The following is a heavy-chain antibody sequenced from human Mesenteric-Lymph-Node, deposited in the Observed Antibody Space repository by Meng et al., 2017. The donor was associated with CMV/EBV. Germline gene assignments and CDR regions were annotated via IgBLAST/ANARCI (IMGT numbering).Heavy chain of an antibody. D-gene: IGHD1-26*01. V-gene: IGHV3-7*01. J-gene: IGHJ4*02. CDR1: GFTFSNYW. Sequence: GESLKISCAASGFTFSNYWMNWVRQAPGKGLEWVANIKEDGSGKNYVDSVKGRFPISRDNAKNSLFLQMNSLRAEDTAVYYCARDPCGSYFDYWGQGTLVTVSS. CDR3: ARDPCGSYFDY. CDR2: IKEDGSGK.